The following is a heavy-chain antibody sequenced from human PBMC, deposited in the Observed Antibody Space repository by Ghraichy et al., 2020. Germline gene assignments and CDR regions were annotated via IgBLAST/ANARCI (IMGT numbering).Heavy chain of an antibody. CDR2: IYYSGST. V-gene: IGHV4-59*01. J-gene: IGHJ2*01. CDR1: GGSISSYY. CDR3: ARTLPGIAVAGYWYFDL. D-gene: IGHD6-19*01. Sequence: ESLNISCTVSGGSISSYYWSWIRQPPGKGLEWIGYIYYSGSTNYNPSLKSRVTISVDTSKNQFSLKLSSVTAADTAVYYCARTLPGIAVAGYWYFDLWGRGTLGTVSS.